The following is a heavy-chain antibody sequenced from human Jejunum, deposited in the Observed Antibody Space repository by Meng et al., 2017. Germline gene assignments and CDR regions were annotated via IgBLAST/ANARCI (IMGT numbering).Heavy chain of an antibody. CDR3: ARASYGSGSPLGESWFDP. V-gene: IGHV4-31*03. D-gene: IGHD3-10*01. Sequence: SETLSLTCTVSGGSISSGGYYWSWIRQHPGKGLEWIGYIHSSGSTYYNPSLRSRLTISVDTSKNQFSLKLSSVTAADTAVYYCARASYGSGSPLGESWFDPWGQGTLVTVSS. CDR2: IHSSGST. J-gene: IGHJ5*02. CDR1: GGSISSGGYY.